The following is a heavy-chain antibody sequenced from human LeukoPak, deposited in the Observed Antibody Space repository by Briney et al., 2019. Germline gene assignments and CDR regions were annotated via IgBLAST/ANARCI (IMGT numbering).Heavy chain of an antibody. CDR3: AKGGSGYYDILTGFGLYYFDY. Sequence: GGSLRLSCAASGFTFTNYAMSWVRQAPGKGLQWVSVISGSGGSTYYADSVKGRFTISRDNSKNTLYLQMNSLRAEDTAVYYCAKGGSGYYDILTGFGLYYFDYWGQGTLVTVSS. CDR2: ISGSGGST. V-gene: IGHV3-23*01. J-gene: IGHJ4*02. CDR1: GFTFTNYA. D-gene: IGHD3-9*01.